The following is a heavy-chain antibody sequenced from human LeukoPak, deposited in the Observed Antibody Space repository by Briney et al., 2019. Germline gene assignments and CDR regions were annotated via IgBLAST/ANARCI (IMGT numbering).Heavy chain of an antibody. CDR2: ISAYNGNT. CDR3: ARWENARYYFDY. D-gene: IGHD1-26*01. Sequence: AASVKVSCKASGYTFTRYGISRVRQAPGQGLEWMGWISAYNGNTNYAQKLQGRVTMTTDTSTSTAYMELRSLRSDDTAVYYCARWENARYYFDYWGQGTLVTVSS. J-gene: IGHJ4*02. V-gene: IGHV1-18*01. CDR1: GYTFTRYG.